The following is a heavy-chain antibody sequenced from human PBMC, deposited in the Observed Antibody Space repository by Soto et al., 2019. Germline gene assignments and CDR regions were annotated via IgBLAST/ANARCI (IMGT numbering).Heavy chain of an antibody. V-gene: IGHV4-61*01. CDR2: IYDSGGT. D-gene: IGHD2-15*01. CDR3: ARGLYCRGASCLFDH. J-gene: IGHJ4*02. CDR1: GGSVSSGSFY. Sequence: SETLSLTCSVSGGSVSSGSFYWTWIRQSPGKGLEWIGYIYDSGGTNYNPSLKSRVTLSVDTSKNQVSLKLNSVTAADTAVYYCARGLYCRGASCLFDHWGQGTLVTVSS.